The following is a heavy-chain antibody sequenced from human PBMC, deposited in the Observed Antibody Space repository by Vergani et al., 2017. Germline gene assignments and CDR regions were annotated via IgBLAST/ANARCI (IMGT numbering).Heavy chain of an antibody. D-gene: IGHD3-10*01. J-gene: IGHJ5*02. CDR1: GFTFSSYG. V-gene: IGHV3-30*02. CDR2: IRYDGSNK. CDR3: AKGDIYYGGMFDP. Sequence: QVQLVESGGGVVQPGGSLRLSCAASGFTFSSYGMHWVRQAPGKGLEWVAFIRYDGSNKYYADSVKGRFTISRDNSKNTLYLQMNSLRAEDTAVYYCAKGDIYYGGMFDPWGQGTLVTVSS.